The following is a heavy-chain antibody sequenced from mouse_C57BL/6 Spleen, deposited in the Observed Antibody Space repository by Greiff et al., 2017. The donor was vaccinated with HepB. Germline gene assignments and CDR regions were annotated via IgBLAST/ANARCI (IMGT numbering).Heavy chain of an antibody. D-gene: IGHD2-4*01. CDR1: GYSITSGYY. Sequence: DVKLQESGPGLVKPSQSLSLTCSVTGYSITSGYYWNWIRQFPGNKLEWMGYISYDGSNNYNPSLKNRISITRDTSKNQFFLKLNSVTTEDTATYYCARPYDSGRKWYFDVWGTGTTVTVSS. J-gene: IGHJ1*03. CDR3: ARPYDSGRKWYFDV. CDR2: ISYDGSN. V-gene: IGHV3-6*01.